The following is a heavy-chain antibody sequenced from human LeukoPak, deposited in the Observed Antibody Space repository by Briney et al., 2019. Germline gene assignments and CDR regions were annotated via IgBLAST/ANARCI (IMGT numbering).Heavy chain of an antibody. V-gene: IGHV4-59*01. D-gene: IGHD5-18*01. J-gene: IGHJ6*03. CDR2: IYYSGST. CDR3: ARSYSYGPHNYYYYYMDV. CDR1: GGSISSYY. Sequence: SETLSLTCTVSGGSISSYYWSWIRQPPGKGLEWIGYIYYSGSTNYNPSLKSRVTISVDTSKNQFSLKLSSVTAADTAVYYCARSYSYGPHNYYYYYMDVWGKGTTVTVSS.